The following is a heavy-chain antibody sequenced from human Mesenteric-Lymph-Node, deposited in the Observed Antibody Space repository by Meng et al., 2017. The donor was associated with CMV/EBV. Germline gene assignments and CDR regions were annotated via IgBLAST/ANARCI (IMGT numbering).Heavy chain of an antibody. Sequence: GESLKISCAASGFTFSSHGMNWVRQAPGKGLDWVAFIRFDGSNKFYADSVKGRFTISRDNSKNTLYLQMNSLRAEDTAVYYCAKDKYYGSGNPDFWGQGTLVTVSS. D-gene: IGHD3-10*01. CDR2: IRFDGSNK. CDR1: GFTFSSHG. V-gene: IGHV3-30*02. CDR3: AKDKYYGSGNPDF. J-gene: IGHJ4*02.